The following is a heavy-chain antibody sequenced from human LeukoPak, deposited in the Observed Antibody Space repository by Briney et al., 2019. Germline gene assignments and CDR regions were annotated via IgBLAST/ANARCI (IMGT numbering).Heavy chain of an antibody. CDR1: GFTFTTYW. CDR3: ARTSPTSHFDF. CDR2: INGDGSRS. Sequence: GGSLRLSCAASGFTFTTYWMHWVRQAPGKGLVWVSRINGDGSRSNYADSVKGRFNISRDNARNTLYLQMNSLRAEDTALYYCARTSPTSHFDFWGQGTLVTVSS. V-gene: IGHV3-74*01. J-gene: IGHJ4*02. D-gene: IGHD3-16*01.